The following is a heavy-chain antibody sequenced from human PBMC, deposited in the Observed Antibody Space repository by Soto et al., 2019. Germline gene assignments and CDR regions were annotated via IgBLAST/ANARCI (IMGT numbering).Heavy chain of an antibody. V-gene: IGHV1-2*02. CDR3: ARPSSGYYYVVGY. Sequence: GASVKVSCKASGYSFTGYYMHWVRQAPGQGLEWMGWINPNSGGTNYAQKFRGRVTMSRDTSISTAYMELSRLRSDDTAVYYCARPSSGYYYVVGYWGQGTLVTVSS. J-gene: IGHJ4*02. D-gene: IGHD3-22*01. CDR1: GYSFTGYY. CDR2: INPNSGGT.